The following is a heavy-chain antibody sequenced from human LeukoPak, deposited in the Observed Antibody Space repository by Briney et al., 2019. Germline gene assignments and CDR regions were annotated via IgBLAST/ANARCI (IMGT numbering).Heavy chain of an antibody. CDR1: RFTFSSYA. D-gene: IGHD5-12*01. CDR3: AKRMDIVATAKDYFDY. V-gene: IGHV3-23*01. CDR2: ISGSGGST. Sequence: PGGSLRLSCAASRFTFSSYAMSWVRQAPGKGLEWVPAISGSGGSTYYADSVKGRFTISRDNSKNTLYLQMNSLRAEDTAVYYCAKRMDIVATAKDYFDYWGQGTLVTVSS. J-gene: IGHJ4*02.